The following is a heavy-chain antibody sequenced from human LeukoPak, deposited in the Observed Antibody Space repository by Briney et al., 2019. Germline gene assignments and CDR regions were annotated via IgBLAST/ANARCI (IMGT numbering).Heavy chain of an antibody. D-gene: IGHD1-26*01. CDR3: TRDWELGY. V-gene: IGHV5-51*01. CDR1: GYSFINYW. J-gene: IGHJ4*02. Sequence: GESLMISCRASGYSFINYWIGWVRQMPGKGLEWVGLIYPGDSNVRYSPSFQGQVTMSADRSINTAYLRWSSLRTSDTAMYYCTRDWELGYWGQGTLVTVSS. CDR2: IYPGDSNV.